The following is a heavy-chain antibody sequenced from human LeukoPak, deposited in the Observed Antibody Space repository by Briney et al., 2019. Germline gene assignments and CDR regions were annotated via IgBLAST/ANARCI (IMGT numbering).Heavy chain of an antibody. D-gene: IGHD3-22*01. V-gene: IGHV4-59*01. CDR2: IYYSGST. CDR3: AREAYDSSGYYYWFDP. Sequence: SETLSLTCTVSGGSISSYYWSWIRQPQRTGLERIGYIYYSGSTNYNPSLKSRVTISVDTSKNQFSLKLSSVTAAGTAVYYCAREAYDSSGYYYWFDPWGQGTLVTVSS. J-gene: IGHJ5*02. CDR1: GGSISSYY.